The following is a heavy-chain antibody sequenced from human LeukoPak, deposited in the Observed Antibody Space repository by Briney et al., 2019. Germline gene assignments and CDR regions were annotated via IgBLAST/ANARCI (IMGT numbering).Heavy chain of an antibody. CDR1: GGSVSSGIYY. CDR3: ASGGYDFWSGYYAPSDY. Sequence: SETLSLTCTVSGGSVSSGIYYWSWIRQPPGKGLEWIGYISYSGSTNHNPSLKSRVTISVDTSKNQFSLKLSSVTAADTAVYYCASGGYDFWSGYYAPSDYWGQGTLVTVSS. V-gene: IGHV4-61*01. CDR2: ISYSGST. J-gene: IGHJ4*02. D-gene: IGHD3-3*01.